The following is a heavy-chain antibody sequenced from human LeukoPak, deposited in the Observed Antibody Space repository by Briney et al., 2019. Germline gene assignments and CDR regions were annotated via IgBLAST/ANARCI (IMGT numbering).Heavy chain of an antibody. CDR2: ISSSNSYI. D-gene: IGHD2-2*01. J-gene: IGHJ6*02. Sequence: GGSLRLSCAASGFTFSSYSMNWVRQAPGKGLEWVSSISSSNSYIYYADSVKGRFTISRDNAKNSLYLQMNSLRAEDTAVYYCARLDDDVVVPAAIRYYYYGMDVWGQGTTVTVSS. V-gene: IGHV3-21*01. CDR3: ARLDDDVVVPAAIRYYYYGMDV. CDR1: GFTFSSYS.